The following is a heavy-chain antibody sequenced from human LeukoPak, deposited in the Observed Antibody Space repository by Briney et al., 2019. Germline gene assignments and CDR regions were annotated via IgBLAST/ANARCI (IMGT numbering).Heavy chain of an antibody. Sequence: ASVKVSCKASGYTFTDYYMHWVRQAPGQGLEWMVWINPKSGGTYYAQKFQGRVTMTRDTSISTAYMDLSKLRSDDTAVYFCARITHYYDSSGSNTFDYWGQGTLVTVSS. J-gene: IGHJ4*02. CDR3: ARITHYYDSSGSNTFDY. CDR1: GYTFTDYY. CDR2: INPKSGGT. V-gene: IGHV1-2*02. D-gene: IGHD3-22*01.